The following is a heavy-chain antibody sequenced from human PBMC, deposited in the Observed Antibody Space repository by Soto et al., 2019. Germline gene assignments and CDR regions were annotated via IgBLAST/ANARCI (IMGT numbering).Heavy chain of an antibody. Sequence: SVKVSCKASGGTFSSYTISWVRQTPGQGLEWMGRIIPILGIANYAQKFQGRVTITADKSTSTAYMELSSLRSEDTAVYYCARVPGPVGYYFDYWGQGTLVTVSS. V-gene: IGHV1-69*02. CDR2: IIPILGIA. D-gene: IGHD1-26*01. CDR3: ARVPGPVGYYFDY. CDR1: GGTFSSYT. J-gene: IGHJ4*02.